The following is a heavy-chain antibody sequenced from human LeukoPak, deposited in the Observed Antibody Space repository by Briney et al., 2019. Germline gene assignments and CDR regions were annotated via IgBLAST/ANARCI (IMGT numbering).Heavy chain of an antibody. D-gene: IGHD3-10*01. CDR2: INHSGST. CDR1: GGSFSGYY. CDR3: ARGLVTMVRGVTATGWFDP. Sequence: SETLSLTCAVYGGSFSGYYWSWIRQPPGKGLEWIGEINHSGSTNYNPSLKSRVTISVDTSKNQFSLKLSSVTDADTAVYYCARGLVTMVRGVTATGWFDPWGQGSLVSVSS. V-gene: IGHV4-34*01. J-gene: IGHJ5*02.